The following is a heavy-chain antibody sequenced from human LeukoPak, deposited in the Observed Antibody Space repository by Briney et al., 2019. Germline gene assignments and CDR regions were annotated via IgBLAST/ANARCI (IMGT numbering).Heavy chain of an antibody. J-gene: IGHJ3*02. D-gene: IGHD4-23*01. CDR3: ARDRYGGNSYDAFDI. V-gene: IGHV3-30*03. Sequence: PGGSLRLSCAASGFTFSSYGMHWVRQAPGKGLEWVAVISYDGSNKYYADSVKGRFTISRDNSKITLYLQMNSLRAEDTAVYYCARDRYGGNSYDAFDIWGQGTMVTVSS. CDR1: GFTFSSYG. CDR2: ISYDGSNK.